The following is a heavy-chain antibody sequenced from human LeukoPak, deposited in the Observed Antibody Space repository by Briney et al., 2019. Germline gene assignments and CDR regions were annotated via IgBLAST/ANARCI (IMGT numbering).Heavy chain of an antibody. CDR3: ARGPTVVTPSHFDY. CDR2: INHSGST. V-gene: IGHV4-34*01. CDR1: GGSFSGYY. D-gene: IGHD4-23*01. J-gene: IGHJ4*02. Sequence: SETLSLTCAVYGGSFSGYYWSWIRQPPGKGLEWIGEINHSGSTNYNPSLKSRVTILVDTSKNQFSLKLSSVTAADTAVYYCARGPTVVTPSHFDYWGQGTLVTVSS.